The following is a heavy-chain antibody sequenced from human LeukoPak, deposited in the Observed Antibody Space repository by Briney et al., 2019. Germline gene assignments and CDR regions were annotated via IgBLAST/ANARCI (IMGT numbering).Heavy chain of an antibody. CDR2: FSGSGVST. Sequence: GSLRLSCAASGFTFSGYAMSWVRQPPGKGLGWFAAFSGSGVSTYYADSVKGRFTISRDNSKNTLYLQKNSLRAEDTAVYYCAKGTHYYYYYMDVWGKGTTVTVSS. V-gene: IGHV3-23*01. CDR1: GFTFSGYA. CDR3: AKGTHYYYYYMDV. J-gene: IGHJ6*03.